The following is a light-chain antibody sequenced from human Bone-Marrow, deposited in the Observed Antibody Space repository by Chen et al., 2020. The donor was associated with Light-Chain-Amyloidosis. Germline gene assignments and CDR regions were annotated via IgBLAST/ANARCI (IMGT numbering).Light chain of an antibody. Sequence: QSALTHPASVSGSPRQAITIPCTGTSSDVGGYNYVSWYQQHPGKAPKLIIYDVTYRPSGVSNRFSGAKSGNTASLTISGLQAEDEADYYCSSFTRNNALVFGGGTKLTVL. J-gene: IGLJ2*01. CDR1: SSDVGGYNY. CDR2: DVT. CDR3: SSFTRNNALV. V-gene: IGLV2-14*03.